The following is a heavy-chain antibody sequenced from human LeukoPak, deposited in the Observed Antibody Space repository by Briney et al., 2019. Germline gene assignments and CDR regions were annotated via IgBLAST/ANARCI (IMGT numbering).Heavy chain of an antibody. CDR3: ARLSATGEDFDY. J-gene: IGHJ4*02. V-gene: IGHV4-39*01. D-gene: IGHD1-1*01. CDR2: IYYSGST. CDR1: GGSISSSSYY. Sequence: SETLSLTCTVSGGSISSSSYYWGWIRQPPGKGLEWIGSIYYSGSTYYNPSLKSRVTISVDTSKNQFSLKLSSVTAADTAVYYCARLSATGEDFDYWGQGTLVTVSS.